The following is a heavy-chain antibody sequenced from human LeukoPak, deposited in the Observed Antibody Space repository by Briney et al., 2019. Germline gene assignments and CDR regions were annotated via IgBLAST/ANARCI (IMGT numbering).Heavy chain of an antibody. D-gene: IGHD2-2*01. V-gene: IGHV4-4*07. Sequence: PSETLSLTCSVSGGSTNSYYWSWIRQSGGKGLEWIGRIYSSGSTVYNPSLNSRLTMSIDTSKNQFSLTLKSVTATDTAVYCCARVKASSTSWTFDQWGQGALVTVSS. CDR2: IYSSGST. J-gene: IGHJ4*02. CDR1: GGSTNSYY. CDR3: ARVKASSTSWTFDQ.